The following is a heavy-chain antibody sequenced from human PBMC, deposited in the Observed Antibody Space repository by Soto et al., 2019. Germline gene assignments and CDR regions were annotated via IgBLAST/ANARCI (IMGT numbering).Heavy chain of an antibody. CDR2: IYPGDTDT. V-gene: IGHV5-51*01. D-gene: IGHD1-26*01. CDR3: ARHMGANYYYYGMDV. Sequence: GESLKISCKGSGYSFTSYWIGWVRQMPGKGLEWMGIIYPGDTDTRYSPSFQGQVTISADKSISTAYLQWSSLKASDTAMYYCARHMGANYYYYGMDVWGQGTTVTVSS. CDR1: GYSFTSYW. J-gene: IGHJ6*02.